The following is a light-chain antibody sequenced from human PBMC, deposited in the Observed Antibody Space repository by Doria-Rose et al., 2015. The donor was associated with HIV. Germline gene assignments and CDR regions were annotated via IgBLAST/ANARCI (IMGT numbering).Light chain of an antibody. CDR2: WAS. CDR3: QQYYDTPS. Sequence: TQSPESLGMSLGERATLNCKSNQSLLYTSKNYLAWYQQKPGQPPKLLIYWASTRQSGVTARFSGSGSGTDCTLTISGLEAEDVAVYYCQQYYDTPSFGPGTTVDIK. V-gene: IGKV4-1*01. CDR1: QSLLYTSKNY. J-gene: IGKJ3*01.